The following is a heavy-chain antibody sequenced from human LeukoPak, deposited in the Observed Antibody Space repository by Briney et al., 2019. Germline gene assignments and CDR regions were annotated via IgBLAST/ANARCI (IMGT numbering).Heavy chain of an antibody. D-gene: IGHD3-16*01. V-gene: IGHV3-23*01. CDR2: ISERGGST. CDR1: GISLSNYA. Sequence: GGSLRLSCVVSGISLSNYAMTWVRQAPGKELEWVSYISERGGSTTYADSVKGRFTISRDTSLNTLYLQMTSLRAEDTAVYFCAKRGFVIGGILVIGYHQGAYHYDFGAQGVLVTV. CDR3: AKRGFVIGGILVIGYHQGAYHYDF. J-gene: IGHJ4*02.